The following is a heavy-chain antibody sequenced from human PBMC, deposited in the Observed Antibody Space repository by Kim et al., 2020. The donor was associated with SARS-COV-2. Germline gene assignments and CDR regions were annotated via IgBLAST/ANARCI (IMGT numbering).Heavy chain of an antibody. J-gene: IGHJ5*02. CDR2: SNPDTGVS. D-gene: IGHD2-2*03. CDR1: GYTFSDNY. V-gene: IGHV1-2*02. CDR3: VRVDKKKLVWGWFGP. Sequence: ASVKVSCRASGYTFSDNYIHWVRQAPGQGLEWMGWSNPDTGVSDSAEKFQGRVTMTTDTSISTAYMELSTLRSDDTAFYFCVRVDKKKLVWGWFGPWGQGTLVTVSS.